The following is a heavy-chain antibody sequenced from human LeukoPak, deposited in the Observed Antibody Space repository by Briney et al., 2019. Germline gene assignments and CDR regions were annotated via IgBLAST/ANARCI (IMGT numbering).Heavy chain of an antibody. J-gene: IGHJ5*02. V-gene: IGHV1-2*02. Sequence: ASVKVSCKASGYTFTGYYMHWVRQAPGQGLEWMGWINPNSGGTNYAQKFQGRVTMTRDTSISTAYMELSRLRSDDTAVYYCARGLPGYSRGRNWFDPWGQGTLVTVSS. CDR3: ARGLPGYSRGRNWFDP. CDR2: INPNSGGT. CDR1: GYTFTGYY. D-gene: IGHD3-22*01.